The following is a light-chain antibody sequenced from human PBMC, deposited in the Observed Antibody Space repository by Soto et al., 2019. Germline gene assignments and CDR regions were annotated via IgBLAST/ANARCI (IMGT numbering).Light chain of an antibody. Sequence: EIVLTQSPGTLSLSPGERATLSCRASQSVSSNYLAWYQQTPGQAPRLLIYGASSRATGIPDRFSGSGSGTDFTLTISRLEPEDFAVYYCQQYYGSPGITFGQGTRLEIK. V-gene: IGKV3-20*01. CDR1: QSVSSNY. J-gene: IGKJ5*01. CDR3: QQYYGSPGIT. CDR2: GAS.